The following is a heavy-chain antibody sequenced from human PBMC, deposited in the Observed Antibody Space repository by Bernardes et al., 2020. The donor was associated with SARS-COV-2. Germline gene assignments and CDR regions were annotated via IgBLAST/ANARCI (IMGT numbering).Heavy chain of an antibody. CDR1: GFTFSSYA. Sequence: GWSLRLSCAASGFTFSSYAMSWVRQAPGKGLEWVSAISGSGGSTYYADSVKGRFTISRDNSKNTLYLQMNSLRAEDTAVYYCAKDLFGGSYRYYYYYGMDVWGQGTTVTGS. CDR2: ISGSGGST. D-gene: IGHD1-26*01. J-gene: IGHJ6*02. V-gene: IGHV3-23*01. CDR3: AKDLFGGSYRYYYYYGMDV.